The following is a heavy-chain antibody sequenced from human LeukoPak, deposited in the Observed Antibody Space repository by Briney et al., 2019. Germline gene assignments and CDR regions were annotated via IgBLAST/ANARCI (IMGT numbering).Heavy chain of an antibody. CDR1: GGTFSSYA. CDR2: IIPIFGTA. CDR3: ARVDRQWLVGNLDY. J-gene: IGHJ4*02. Sequence: SVKVSCKASGGTFSSYAISWGRQAPGQGLEWMGGIIPIFGTANYAQKFQGRVTITADESTSTAYMELSSLRSEDTAVYYCARVDRQWLVGNLDYWGQGTLVTVSS. V-gene: IGHV1-69*01. D-gene: IGHD6-19*01.